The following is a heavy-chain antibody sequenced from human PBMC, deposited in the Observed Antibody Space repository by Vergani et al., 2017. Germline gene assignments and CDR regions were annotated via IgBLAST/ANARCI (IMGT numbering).Heavy chain of an antibody. CDR1: GYTFTDHY. D-gene: IGHD4-17*01. CDR3: ATPQTVTTGGMEV. Sequence: EVQLVQPGAEVKKPGATMKISCKVSGYTFTDHYVHWVNQAPGKGLEWMGLVDPEDGETIYAEKFKGRVTIAADTSTHTAYLEFSSLRSEDTAVYYCATPQTVTTGGMEVWGQGTTVIVSS. CDR2: VDPEDGET. V-gene: IGHV1-69-2*01. J-gene: IGHJ6*02.